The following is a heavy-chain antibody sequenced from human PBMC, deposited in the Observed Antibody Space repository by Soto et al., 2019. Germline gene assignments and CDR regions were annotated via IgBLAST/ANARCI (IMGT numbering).Heavy chain of an antibody. CDR3: ARVTREMTTITSYFDD. Sequence: SETLSLTCTVSGGSIISYYWSWIRQPPGKGLEWIGYIYYSGSTNYNPSLKSRVTISVDTSKNQFSLKLSSVTAADTAVYYCARVTREMTTITSYFDDWGQGTLVTVSS. CDR2: IYYSGST. CDR1: GGSIISYY. V-gene: IGHV4-59*01. J-gene: IGHJ4*02. D-gene: IGHD4-4*01.